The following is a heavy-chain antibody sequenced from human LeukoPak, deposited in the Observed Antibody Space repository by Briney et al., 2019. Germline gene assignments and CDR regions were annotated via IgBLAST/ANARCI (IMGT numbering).Heavy chain of an antibody. J-gene: IGHJ6*03. CDR2: IYPGDSHT. D-gene: IGHD2/OR15-2a*01. Sequence: GESLKISCKGSGYSFTSYWIGWVRQLPGKGLEWMGIIYPGDSHTRYSPSFQGQVTISADKSISTAYLQWSSLKASDTAMYYCARHSPNNYYYYYMDVWGKGTTVTVSS. CDR3: ARHSPNNYYYYYMDV. CDR1: GYSFTSYW. V-gene: IGHV5-51*01.